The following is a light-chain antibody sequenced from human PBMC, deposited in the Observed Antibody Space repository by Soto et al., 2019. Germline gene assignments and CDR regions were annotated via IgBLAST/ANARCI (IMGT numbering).Light chain of an antibody. CDR1: QSISSW. CDR2: KAS. CDR3: QQYTSYSRA. J-gene: IGKJ1*01. V-gene: IGKV1-5*03. Sequence: DIQMTQSPSTLSASVGDRVTITCRASQSISSWLAWYQQKPGKAPKLLIYKASSLESGVPSRFSGSGSGTDFTLTISGLQPDDFTTYYCQQYTSYSRAFGQGTKVDSK.